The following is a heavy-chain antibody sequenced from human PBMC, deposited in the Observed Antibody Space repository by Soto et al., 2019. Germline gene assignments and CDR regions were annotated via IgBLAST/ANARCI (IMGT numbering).Heavy chain of an antibody. D-gene: IGHD3-22*01. CDR3: ARRAAYYYDSSGYNHDFDY. J-gene: IGHJ4*02. V-gene: IGHV1-69*06. CDR2: IIPIFGTA. Sequence: SVTVSCKASVGTFSSYAISWVRQAPGQGLEWMGGIIPIFGTANYAQKFQGGVTITADKSTSTAYMELSSLRSEDTAVYYCARRAAYYYDSSGYNHDFDYWGQGTLVTVSS. CDR1: VGTFSSYA.